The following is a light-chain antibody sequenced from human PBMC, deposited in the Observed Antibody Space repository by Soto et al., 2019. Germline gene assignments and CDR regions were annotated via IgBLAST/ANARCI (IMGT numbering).Light chain of an antibody. CDR3: QHYNSYSEA. V-gene: IGKV1-5*01. CDR2: DAS. J-gene: IGKJ1*01. CDR1: QSISSW. Sequence: DIQMTQSPSTLSASVGDRVTITCRASQSISSWLAWYQQKPGKAPNLLIYDASNLVSGVPSRFSGSGSGTEFTLTISSLQPDDFATYYCQHYNSYSEAFGQGTKVDI.